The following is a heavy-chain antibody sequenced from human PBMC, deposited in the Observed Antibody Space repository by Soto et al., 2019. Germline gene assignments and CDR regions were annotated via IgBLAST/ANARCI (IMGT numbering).Heavy chain of an antibody. Sequence: EVQVLESGGGLEQPGESLRLSCAASGFTFSTYAMSWVRQAPGKGLEWVSSISGSGGRTHYAESVKGRFTISRDNSENTLYLYMDSLRAEDTAAYYCAKGVFFFYYGMDVWGQGTTVTVSS. CDR3: AKGVFFFYYGMDV. J-gene: IGHJ6*02. D-gene: IGHD3-10*01. CDR2: ISGSGGRT. V-gene: IGHV3-23*01. CDR1: GFTFSTYA.